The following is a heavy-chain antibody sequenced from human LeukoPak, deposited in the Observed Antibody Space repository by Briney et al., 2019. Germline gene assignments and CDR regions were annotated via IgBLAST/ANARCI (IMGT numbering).Heavy chain of an antibody. J-gene: IGHJ5*02. CDR2: INGNGGAT. D-gene: IGHD3-3*01. Sequence: GGSLRLSCAASGFTFRSYAMSWVRQAPGKGLEWVSTINGNGGATYYADSVRGRFTISRDNSKNTLYLQVISLRAEDTAVYYCAKGGAYYDFSFDPWGRGTLVTVSS. V-gene: IGHV3-23*01. CDR1: GFTFRSYA. CDR3: AKGGAYYDFSFDP.